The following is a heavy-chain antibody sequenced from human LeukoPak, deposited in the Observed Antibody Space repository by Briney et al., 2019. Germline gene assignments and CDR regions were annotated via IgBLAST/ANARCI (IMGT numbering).Heavy chain of an antibody. Sequence: SETLSLTCTVSGDSISSYYWSWIRQPAGKGLEWIGRIYTSGSTNYNPSLKSRVTMSVDTSKNQFSLKLSSVTAADTAVYYCARDRGARYCSSTSCPFDAFDIWGQGTMVTVSS. D-gene: IGHD2-2*01. J-gene: IGHJ3*02. CDR2: IYTSGST. CDR1: GDSISSYY. CDR3: ARDRGARYCSSTSCPFDAFDI. V-gene: IGHV4-4*07.